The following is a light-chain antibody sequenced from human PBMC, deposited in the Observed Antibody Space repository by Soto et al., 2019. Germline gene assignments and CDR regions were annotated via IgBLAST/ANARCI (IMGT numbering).Light chain of an antibody. J-gene: IGKJ5*01. Sequence: DIQMTQSPSTLSASVGDRVTITCRASQSISSWLAWYQQKPGKAPKLLIYDVSTLESGVQSRFRGSGSGTDFTLTIRSLQPEDFGTYYCKQSYSTPTTFGQGTRLEIK. CDR1: QSISSW. CDR3: KQSYSTPTT. V-gene: IGKV1-5*01. CDR2: DVS.